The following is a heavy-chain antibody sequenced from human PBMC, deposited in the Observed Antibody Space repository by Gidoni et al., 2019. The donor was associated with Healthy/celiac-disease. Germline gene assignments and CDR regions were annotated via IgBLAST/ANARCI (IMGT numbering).Heavy chain of an antibody. CDR2: ISSSSSPI. D-gene: IGHD3-22*01. CDR1: GFTFSSYS. CDR3: ARELCCDDSSGYYYCYYGMDV. V-gene: IGHV3-48*01. J-gene: IGHJ6*02. Sequence: EVQLVESGGGLVQPVWSLRLSCAASGFTFSSYSMNWVRQAPGKGLEWVSYISSSSSPIYYADSVKGRFTISRDNAKNSRYLQMNSLRAEDTEVYYCARELCCDDSSGYYYCYYGMDVWGQGTTVTVSS.